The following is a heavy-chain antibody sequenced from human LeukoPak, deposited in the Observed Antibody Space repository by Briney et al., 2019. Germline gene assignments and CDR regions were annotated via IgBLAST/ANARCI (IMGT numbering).Heavy chain of an antibody. CDR2: IYYRGST. CDR3: AGYCSSTSCYRYLNWFDP. V-gene: IGHV4-31*03. CDR1: GGSISSGGYY. D-gene: IGHD2-2*01. J-gene: IGHJ5*02. Sequence: SETLSLTCTVSGGSISSGGYYWSWIRQHPGKGLEWIGYIYYRGSTYYNPSLKSRVTISVDTSKNQFSLKLSSVTAADTAVYYCAGYCSSTSCYRYLNWFDPWGQGTLVTVSS.